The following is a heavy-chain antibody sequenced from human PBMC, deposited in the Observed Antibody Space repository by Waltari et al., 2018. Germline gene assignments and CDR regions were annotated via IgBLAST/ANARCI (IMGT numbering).Heavy chain of an antibody. Sequence: EVQLVESGGGLVKPGGSLRLSCAASGFTFSSYSMNWVRQAPGKGLGWVSSISSSSSYIYYADSVKGRFTISRDNAKNSLYLQMNSLRAEDTAVYYCATELAGGKYYFDYWGQGTLVTVSS. D-gene: IGHD3-3*02. J-gene: IGHJ4*02. CDR1: GFTFSSYS. CDR2: ISSSSSYI. CDR3: ATELAGGKYYFDY. V-gene: IGHV3-21*01.